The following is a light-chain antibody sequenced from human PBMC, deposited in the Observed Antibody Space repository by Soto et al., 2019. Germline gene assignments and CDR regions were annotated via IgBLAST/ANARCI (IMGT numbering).Light chain of an antibody. CDR3: QQYGRTPWT. Sequence: EIVLTQSPGTVSLSPGERATLSCRASQRVSSNYVAWFQQKTGQAPMLLIHGASERATGIPDRFSGSGSATDFTPTISGLEPEDYAVYYCQQYGRTPWTFGQGTKLEFK. J-gene: IGKJ1*01. CDR1: QRVSSNY. V-gene: IGKV3-20*01. CDR2: GAS.